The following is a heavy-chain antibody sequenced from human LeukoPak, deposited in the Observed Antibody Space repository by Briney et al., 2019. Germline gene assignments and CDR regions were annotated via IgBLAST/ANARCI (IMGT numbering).Heavy chain of an antibody. CDR2: ISGSGGST. CDR1: GFTFSSYA. CDR3: AKEYDSSGYFDY. V-gene: IGHV3-23*01. J-gene: IGHJ4*02. D-gene: IGHD3-22*01. Sequence: PGGSLRLSRAASGFTFSSYAISWVRQAPGKGLEWVSAISGSGGSTYYADSVKGRFTISRDNSKNTLYLQMNSLRAEDTAVYYCAKEYDSSGYFDYWGQGTLVTVSP.